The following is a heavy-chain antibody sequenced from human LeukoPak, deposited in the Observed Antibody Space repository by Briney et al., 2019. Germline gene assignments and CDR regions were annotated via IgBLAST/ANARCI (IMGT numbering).Heavy chain of an antibody. J-gene: IGHJ6*03. Sequence: GGSLRLSCAASGFTFSSYWMSWVRQAPGKGLEWVSGINWNGGSTGYADSVKGRFTISRDNAKNSLYLQMNSLRAEDTALYYCARVGIAAAGTYIVSYYYMDVWGKGTTVTVSS. CDR2: INWNGGST. CDR1: GFTFSSYW. CDR3: ARVGIAAAGTYIVSYYYMDV. V-gene: IGHV3-20*04. D-gene: IGHD6-13*01.